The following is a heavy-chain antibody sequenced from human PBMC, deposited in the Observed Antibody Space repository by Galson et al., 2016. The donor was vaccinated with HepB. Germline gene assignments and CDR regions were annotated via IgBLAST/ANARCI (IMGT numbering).Heavy chain of an antibody. Sequence: LSLSCAVSGFTFSGYAMSWVRQAPGKGLEWVSTISANGLKTYYADSVKGRFVVSRDNANNILSAQMSGLRTDDTAIYHCAKMREMATSKRALDYWGQGTLVTVSS. V-gene: IGHV3-23*01. CDR1: GFTFSGYA. CDR2: ISANGLKT. J-gene: IGHJ4*02. D-gene: IGHD5-24*01. CDR3: AKMREMATSKRALDY.